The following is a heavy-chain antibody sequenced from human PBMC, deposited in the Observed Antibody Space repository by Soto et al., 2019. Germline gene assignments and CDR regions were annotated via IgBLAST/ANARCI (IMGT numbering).Heavy chain of an antibody. CDR3: ARDLDGSGSYYTDY. D-gene: IGHD3-10*01. J-gene: IGHJ4*02. CDR2: ISPYNGNT. V-gene: IGHV1-18*01. CDR1: GYVFNAYG. Sequence: QVQLVQSGAEVKKPGASVKVSCKASGYVFNAYGINWVRQAPGQGLEWMGWISPYNGNTKYAQNFQGRVTMTTDTSTSTAYMELRSLRSDDAAVYYCARDLDGSGSYYTDYWGPGTLVTVPS.